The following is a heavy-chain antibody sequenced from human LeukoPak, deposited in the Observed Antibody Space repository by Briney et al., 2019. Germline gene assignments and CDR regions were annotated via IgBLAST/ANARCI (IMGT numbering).Heavy chain of an antibody. V-gene: IGHV3-74*01. Sequence: GGSLRLSRAASGFTFSSYWVHWVRQTPGKGLVWVSRIKSDGSSTSDADSVKGRFTISRDNAKNTLYPQMNSLRAEGTAVYYCARRGAASDAFDIWGQGTMVTVSS. CDR2: IKSDGSST. J-gene: IGHJ3*02. CDR3: ARRGAASDAFDI. CDR1: GFTFSSYW. D-gene: IGHD3-16*01.